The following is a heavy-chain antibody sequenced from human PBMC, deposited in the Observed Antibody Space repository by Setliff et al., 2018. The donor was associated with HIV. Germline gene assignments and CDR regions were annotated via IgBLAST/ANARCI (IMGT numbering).Heavy chain of an antibody. CDR2: IYYSGST. Sequence: PSETLSLTCTVSGGSISSSSYYWGWIRQPPGKGLEWIGNIYYSGSTYYKSSLKSRLTISVDTSKNQFSLRLNSVTAADTAVYFCARVGLAYSGDMDVWGKGTTVTVSS. D-gene: IGHD2-21*01. J-gene: IGHJ6*03. CDR1: GGSISSSSYY. CDR3: ARVGLAYSGDMDV. V-gene: IGHV4-39*07.